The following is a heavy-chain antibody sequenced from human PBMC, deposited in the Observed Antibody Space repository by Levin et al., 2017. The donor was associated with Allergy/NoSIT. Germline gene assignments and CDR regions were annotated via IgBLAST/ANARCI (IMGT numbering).Heavy chain of an antibody. V-gene: IGHV3-23*01. Sequence: GGSLRLSCAASGFTFSSYAMSWVRQAPGKGLEWVSAISGSGGSTYYADSVKGRFTISRDNSKNTLYLQMNSLRAEDTAVYYCAGYYYDSSGYDWYFDLWGRGTLVTVTS. CDR2: ISGSGGST. CDR3: AGYYYDSSGYDWYFDL. D-gene: IGHD3-22*01. CDR1: GFTFSSYA. J-gene: IGHJ2*01.